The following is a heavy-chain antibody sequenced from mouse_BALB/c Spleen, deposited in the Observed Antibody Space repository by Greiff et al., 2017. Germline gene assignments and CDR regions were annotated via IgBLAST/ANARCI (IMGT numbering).Heavy chain of an antibody. Sequence: EVHLVESGGGLVKPGGSLKLSCAASGFTFSDYYMYWVRQTPEKRLEWVATISDGGSYTYYPDSVKGRFTISRDNAKNNLYLQMSSLKSEDTAMYYCARGFGGGYLYYFDYWGQGTTLTVSS. D-gene: IGHD2-3*01. J-gene: IGHJ2*01. CDR1: GFTFSDYY. V-gene: IGHV5-4*02. CDR3: ARGFGGGYLYYFDY. CDR2: ISDGGSYT.